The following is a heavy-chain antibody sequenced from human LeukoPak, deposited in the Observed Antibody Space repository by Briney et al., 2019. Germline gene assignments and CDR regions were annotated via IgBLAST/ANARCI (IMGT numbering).Heavy chain of an antibody. CDR3: ARGVGSDY. D-gene: IGHD2-15*01. Sequence: SETLSLTCTVSGGSISSYYWSWIRQPPGKGLEWIGYIYYSGSTNYNPSLKSRVTISVDTSKNQFSLKLSSVTAADTAVYYCARGVGSDYWGQGTLVTVSS. J-gene: IGHJ4*02. CDR1: GGSISSYY. V-gene: IGHV4-59*01. CDR2: IYYSGST.